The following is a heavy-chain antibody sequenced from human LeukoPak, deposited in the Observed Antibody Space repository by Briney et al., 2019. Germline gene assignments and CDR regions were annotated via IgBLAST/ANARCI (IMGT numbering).Heavy chain of an antibody. J-gene: IGHJ4*02. V-gene: IGHV3-33*01. CDR2: IWYDGSNK. CDR3: AREGRYCSSTSCYAFDY. Sequence: GRSLRLSCAASGFTFSSYGMHWVRQAPGKGLEWVAVIWYDGSNKYYADSVKGRLTISRDNSKNTLYLQMNSLRAEDTAVYYCAREGRYCSSTSCYAFDYWGQGTLVTVSS. D-gene: IGHD2-2*01. CDR1: GFTFSSYG.